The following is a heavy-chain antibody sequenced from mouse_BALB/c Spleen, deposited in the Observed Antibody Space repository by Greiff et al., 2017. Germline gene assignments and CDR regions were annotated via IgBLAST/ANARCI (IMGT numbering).Heavy chain of an antibody. CDR1: GYTFTSYW. CDR2: IDPSDSYT. V-gene: IGHV1S127*01. D-gene: IGHD2-14*01. CDR3: TREVRRSVRHD. J-gene: IGHJ3*01. Sequence: QVQLQQPGAELVKPGASVKMSCKASGYTFTSYWMHWVKQRPGQGLEWIGVIDPSDSYTSYNQKFKGKATLTVDTSSSTAYMQLSSLTSEDSAVYYCTREVRRSVRHDWGQGTLVTVSA.